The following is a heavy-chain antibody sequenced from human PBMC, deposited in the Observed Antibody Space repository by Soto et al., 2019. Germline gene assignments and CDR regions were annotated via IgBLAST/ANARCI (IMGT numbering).Heavy chain of an antibody. J-gene: IGHJ6*02. D-gene: IGHD2-8*01. Sequence: SGGSLRLSCSASGFTFNTYPMHWVRQAPGKGLEYISTISSNGGSTHYADSVRGRFTISRDNSENTLYLQMSRLRPEDTAVYYCARRRIMLFAPHLDVWGQGTTVTAP. V-gene: IGHV3-64D*06. CDR3: ARRRIMLFAPHLDV. CDR2: ISSNGGST. CDR1: GFTFNTYP.